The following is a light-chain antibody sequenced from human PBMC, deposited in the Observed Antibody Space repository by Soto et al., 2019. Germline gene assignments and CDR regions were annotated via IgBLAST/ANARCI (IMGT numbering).Light chain of an antibody. CDR1: SSDVGRDKS. Sequence: QSALTQPASVSGSLGQSITISCTGTSSDVGRDKSVSWYQQHPGKAPKVIIYDDTNRPSGVSLRFSASKSGNMASLTISGLRDEDEADYYYTSYPTTSVFFGGGTKLTVL. V-gene: IGLV2-14*03. CDR2: DDT. CDR3: TSYPTTSVF. J-gene: IGLJ2*01.